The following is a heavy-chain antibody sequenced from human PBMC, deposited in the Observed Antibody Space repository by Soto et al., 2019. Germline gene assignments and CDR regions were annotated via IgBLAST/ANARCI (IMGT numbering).Heavy chain of an antibody. D-gene: IGHD3-16*01. V-gene: IGHV4-59*01. CDR2: IYYSGST. Sequence: QVQLQESGPGLVKPSETLSLTCTVSGGSISSYYWSWIRQPPGKGLEWIGYIYYSGSTNYNPSLTSRVTISVETSKNQFSLKLSSVTAADTDVYYCERDGGDGYYWYFALWGRGTLVTVSS. CDR3: ERDGGDGYYWYFAL. CDR1: GGSISSYY. J-gene: IGHJ2*01.